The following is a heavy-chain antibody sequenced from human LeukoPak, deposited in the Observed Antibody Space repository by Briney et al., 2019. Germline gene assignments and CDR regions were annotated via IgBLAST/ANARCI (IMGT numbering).Heavy chain of an antibody. V-gene: IGHV3-23*01. CDR2: ISGSGGST. CDR3: AKDSQRSLSTVVTYLFDY. Sequence: GGSLRLSCAASGFTFSNAWMSWVRQAPGKGLEWVSAISGSGGSTYYADSVKGRFTISRDNSKNTLYLQMNSLRAEDTAVYYCAKDSQRSLSTVVTYLFDYWGQGTLVTVSS. CDR1: GFTFSNAW. J-gene: IGHJ4*02. D-gene: IGHD4-23*01.